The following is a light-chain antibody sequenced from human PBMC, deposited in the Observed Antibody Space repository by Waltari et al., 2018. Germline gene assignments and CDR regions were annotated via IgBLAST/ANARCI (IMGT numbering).Light chain of an antibody. V-gene: IGLV2-23*02. Sequence: QSALTQPASVSGSPGQSITISCPGSSSAVLNYYFVPLYQQYPGKAPKVIIYEVNKRPSGVSDRFSGSKSGNTASLTISGLQPEDEADYHCCSYATRNTPVAFGGGTKVTLL. CDR2: EVN. J-gene: IGLJ2*01. CDR1: SSAVLNYYF. CDR3: CSYATRNTPVA.